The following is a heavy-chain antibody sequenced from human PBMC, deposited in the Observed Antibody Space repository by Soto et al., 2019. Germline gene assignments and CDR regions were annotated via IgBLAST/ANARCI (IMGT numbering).Heavy chain of an antibody. CDR2: KYMNTGDR. Sequence: QVQLVQSGAEMKNPGASVKVSCKASRYTFSGRFIRGVRQAPGQGPAWVGRKYMNTGDRSCAQTCQGRVTMTDATSINTAYMELRGLTSDDTAVYYCARELLRGLDVWGQGTTVTVSS. CDR1: RYTFSGRF. J-gene: IGHJ6*02. D-gene: IGHD2-21*01. CDR3: ARELLRGLDV. V-gene: IGHV1-2*06.